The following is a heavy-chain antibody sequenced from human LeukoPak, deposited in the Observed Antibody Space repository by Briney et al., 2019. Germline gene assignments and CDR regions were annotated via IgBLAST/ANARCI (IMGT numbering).Heavy chain of an antibody. Sequence: GGSLRLSCAASGFIFSRYNMNWVRQAPGKGLEWVSYISSSSSYIYYVDSVKGRFTISRDNAKNSLYLQMNSLRAEDTAVYYCARDRSYGHFDYWGQGTLVTASS. CDR1: GFIFSRYN. D-gene: IGHD5-18*01. CDR3: ARDRSYGHFDY. CDR2: ISSSSSYI. J-gene: IGHJ4*02. V-gene: IGHV3-21*01.